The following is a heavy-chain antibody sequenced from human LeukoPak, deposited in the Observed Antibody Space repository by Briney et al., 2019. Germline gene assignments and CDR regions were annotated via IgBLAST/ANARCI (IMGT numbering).Heavy chain of an antibody. CDR1: GGSISSGDYY. Sequence: SETLSLTCTVSGGSISSGDYYWSWIRQPPGKGLEWIGYIYHTGTTYYKPSLKSRLTMSVDRSKNQFSLNLSSVTAADTAVYFCARAPQVVPAAYYMDVWGKGTTVTVSS. V-gene: IGHV4-30-2*01. CDR2: IYHTGTT. J-gene: IGHJ6*03. D-gene: IGHD2-2*01. CDR3: ARAPQVVPAAYYMDV.